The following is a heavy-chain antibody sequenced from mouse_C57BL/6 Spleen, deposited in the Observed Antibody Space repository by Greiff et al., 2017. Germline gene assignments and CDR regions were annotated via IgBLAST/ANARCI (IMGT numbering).Heavy chain of an antibody. CDR1: GFTFSSYA. D-gene: IGHD2-2*01. V-gene: IGHV5-4*03. CDR2: ISDGGSYT. CDR3: ARAGGYDGVDY. J-gene: IGHJ2*01. Sequence: DVMLVESGGGLVKPGGSLKLSCAASGFTFSSYAMSWVRQTPEKRLEWVATISDGGSYTYYPDNVKGRFTISRDNAKNNLYLQMSHLKSEDTAMYYCARAGGYDGVDYWGQGTTLTVSS.